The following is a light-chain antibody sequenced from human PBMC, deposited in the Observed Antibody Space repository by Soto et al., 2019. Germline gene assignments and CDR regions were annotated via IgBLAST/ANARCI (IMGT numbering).Light chain of an antibody. CDR3: QQRAAWPLT. V-gene: IGKV3-11*01. CDR1: QSVSGF. Sequence: EVVLTQSPATLSLSPGERATLSCRASQSVSGFLAWYQQKPGQAPRLLIYDASNRASGIPARFSGSGSGTDFTLTISSLAPGDFAVYYCQQRAAWPLTFGGGTKVEIK. CDR2: DAS. J-gene: IGKJ4*01.